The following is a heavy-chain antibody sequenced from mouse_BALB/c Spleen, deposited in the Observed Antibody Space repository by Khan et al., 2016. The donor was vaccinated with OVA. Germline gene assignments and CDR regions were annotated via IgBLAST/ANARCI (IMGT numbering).Heavy chain of an antibody. CDR1: GFNIKDTY. V-gene: IGHV14-3*02. Sequence: VRLQQSGAELVKPGASVKLSCTASGFNIKDTYMHWVKQRPEQGLEWIGRIDPANGNTKYDPKFQGKATITADTSSNTAYLQLSSLTSEDTAVYYCAYGSSYWYFDVWGAGTTVTVSS. D-gene: IGHD1-1*01. J-gene: IGHJ1*01. CDR3: AYGSSYWYFDV. CDR2: IDPANGNT.